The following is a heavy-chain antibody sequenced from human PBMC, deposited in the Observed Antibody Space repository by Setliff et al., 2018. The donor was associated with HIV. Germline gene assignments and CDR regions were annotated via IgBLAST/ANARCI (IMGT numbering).Heavy chain of an antibody. CDR2: ISAYSGNT. Sequence: GASVKVSCKASGYTFTSYGISWVRQAPGQGLEWMGWISAYSGNTNYAQKLQGRVAMTRDTSTSTVYMELSSLRSEDTAVYYCASAGAWQRNALDIWGQGTVVTVSS. CDR1: GYTFTSYG. J-gene: IGHJ3*02. CDR3: ASAGAWQRNALDI. V-gene: IGHV1-18*01. D-gene: IGHD5-12*01.